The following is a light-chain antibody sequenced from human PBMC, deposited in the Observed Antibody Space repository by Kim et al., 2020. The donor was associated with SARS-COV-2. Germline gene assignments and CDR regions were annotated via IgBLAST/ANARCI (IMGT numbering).Light chain of an antibody. CDR3: EQYINVSST. J-gene: IGKJ5*01. V-gene: IGKV1-NL1*01. CDR2: IAS. Sequence: DIQMTQSPSSLSASVGDRVTITCRASQSISNSLAWYQQKPGKAPNLLIYIASRLESGVPSRFSGSGYGTDFTLTISSLQPEDIATYYCEQYINVSSTFCAGTQREIK. CDR1: QSISNS.